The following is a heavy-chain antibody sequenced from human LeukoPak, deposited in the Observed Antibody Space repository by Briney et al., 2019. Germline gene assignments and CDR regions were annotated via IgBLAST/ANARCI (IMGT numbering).Heavy chain of an antibody. J-gene: IGHJ3*02. CDR1: GFTFSSYE. D-gene: IGHD2-21*02. Sequence: GGSLRLSCAASGFTFSSYEMNWVRQAPGKGLEWVSYISSRGSTIYYADSVKGRFTISRENAKNSLYLQMNSLRAEDTAVYYCAREAGAYCGGDCYSDAFDIWGQGTMVTVSS. V-gene: IGHV3-48*03. CDR2: ISSRGSTI. CDR3: AREAGAYCGGDCYSDAFDI.